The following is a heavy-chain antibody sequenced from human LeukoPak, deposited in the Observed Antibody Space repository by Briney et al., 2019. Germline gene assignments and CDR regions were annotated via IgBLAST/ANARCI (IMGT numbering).Heavy chain of an antibody. Sequence: PGTSLRLSCAASGFTFSGYAMHWVRQAPGKGLEWVAIISYDGSNKYYADSVKGRFTISRDNSKNTLYLQMNSLRAEDTAVYYCAKDRDYDFWSGYTYYYYYGMDVWGQGTTVTVSS. CDR3: AKDRDYDFWSGYTYYYYYGMDV. J-gene: IGHJ6*02. D-gene: IGHD3-3*01. CDR2: ISYDGSNK. V-gene: IGHV3-30-3*01. CDR1: GFTFSGYA.